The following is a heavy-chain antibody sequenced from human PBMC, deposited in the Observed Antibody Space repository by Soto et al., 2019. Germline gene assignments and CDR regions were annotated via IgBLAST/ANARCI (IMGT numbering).Heavy chain of an antibody. CDR1: GYSFTSYD. Sequence: ASVKVSCKASGYSFTSYDINWVRQAPGQGLEWMGWMNPNSGNTGYAQKFQGRVTMTRNTSISTAYMELRSLRFEDTAVYYCARGFSSTSLNWFDPWGLGTLVTVSP. J-gene: IGHJ5*02. V-gene: IGHV1-8*01. D-gene: IGHD2-2*01. CDR2: MNPNSGNT. CDR3: ARGFSSTSLNWFDP.